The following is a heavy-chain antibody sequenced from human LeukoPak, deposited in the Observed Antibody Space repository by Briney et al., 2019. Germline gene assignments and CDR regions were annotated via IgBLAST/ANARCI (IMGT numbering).Heavy chain of an antibody. Sequence: SETLSLTCTVSGGPISSGGYSWSWIRQPPGKGLEWIGYIYHSGSTYYNPSLKSRVTISVDRSKNQFSLKLSSVTAADTAVYYCARGGYCSGGSCYQKYGMDVWGQGTTVTVSS. V-gene: IGHV4-30-2*01. CDR2: IYHSGST. J-gene: IGHJ6*02. CDR3: ARGGYCSGGSCYQKYGMDV. CDR1: GGPISSGGYS. D-gene: IGHD2-15*01.